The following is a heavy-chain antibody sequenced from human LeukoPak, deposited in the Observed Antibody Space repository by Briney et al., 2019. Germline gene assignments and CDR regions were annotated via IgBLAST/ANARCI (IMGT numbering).Heavy chain of an antibody. Sequence: PGGSLRLSCAASGFTFSSYAMSWVRQAPGKGLEWVSTISGSSGSTYYADSVKGRFTISRDNSKNTLYLQMSSLRAEDTAVYYCAKEPPYCGGDCPLNYWGQGTLVTVSS. D-gene: IGHD2-21*02. CDR1: GFTFSSYA. CDR3: AKEPPYCGGDCPLNY. J-gene: IGHJ4*02. V-gene: IGHV3-23*01. CDR2: ISGSSGST.